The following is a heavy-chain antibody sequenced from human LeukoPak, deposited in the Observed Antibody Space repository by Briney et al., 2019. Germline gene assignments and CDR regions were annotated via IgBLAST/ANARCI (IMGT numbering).Heavy chain of an antibody. CDR1: GGSISSSSYY. CDR2: IYFSGST. CDR3: ARSSSGLFDY. D-gene: IGHD6-19*01. V-gene: IGHV4-39*07. J-gene: IGHJ4*02. Sequence: SETLSLTCTVSGGSISSSSYYWGWIRQPPGKGLEWIGNIYFSGSTYYNPSLKSRVTISVDTSKNQFSLKLSSVTAADTAVYYCARSSSGLFDYWGQGTLVTVSS.